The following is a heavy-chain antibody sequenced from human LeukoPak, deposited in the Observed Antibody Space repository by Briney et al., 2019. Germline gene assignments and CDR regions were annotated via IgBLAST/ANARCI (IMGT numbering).Heavy chain of an antibody. CDR2: INPSDGAT. J-gene: IGHJ6*03. CDR1: GYTFTMYY. V-gene: IGHV1-46*01. CDR3: AREQRRGLSANLGGLFASYYTYYYMDV. D-gene: IGHD3-16*01. Sequence: ASVKVSCKASGYTFTMYYIHWVRQAPGQGLEWMGMINPSDGATTYAQRFQGRVTMTRDMSTTTVYMDLRSLGSDDTAVYFCAREQRRGLSANLGGLFASYYTYYYMDVWGRGTTVTVSS.